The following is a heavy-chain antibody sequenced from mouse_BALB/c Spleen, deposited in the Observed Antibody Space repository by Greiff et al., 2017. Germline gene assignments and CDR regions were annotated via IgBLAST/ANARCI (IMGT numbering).Heavy chain of an antibody. Sequence: VKLVESGPGLVAPSQSLSITCTVSGFSLTSYGVHWVRQPPGKGLEWLGVIWAGGSTNYNSALMSRLSISKDNSKSQVFLKMNSLQTDDTAMYYCARDDGSPFAYWGQGTLVTVSA. D-gene: IGHD2-3*01. CDR2: IWAGGST. CDR3: ARDDGSPFAY. CDR1: GFSLTSYG. J-gene: IGHJ3*01. V-gene: IGHV2-9*02.